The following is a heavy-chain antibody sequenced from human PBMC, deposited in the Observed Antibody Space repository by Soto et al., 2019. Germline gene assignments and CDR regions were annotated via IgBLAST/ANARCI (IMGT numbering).Heavy chain of an antibody. J-gene: IGHJ4*02. CDR1: GFTFSSYA. V-gene: IGHV3-30-3*01. D-gene: IGHD1-26*01. CDR3: ARDPSTTPFDY. CDR2: ISYDGSNK. Sequence: QVQLVESGGGVVQPGRSLRLSCAASGFTFSSYAMHWVRQAPGKGLEWVAVISYDGSNKYYADSVKGRFTISRDNSKNTLYLQMNSLRAEDTGVYYCARDPSTTPFDYWGQGTLVTVSS.